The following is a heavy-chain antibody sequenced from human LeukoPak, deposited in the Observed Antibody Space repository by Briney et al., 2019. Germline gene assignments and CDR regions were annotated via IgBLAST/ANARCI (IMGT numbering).Heavy chain of an antibody. D-gene: IGHD4-17*01. Sequence: SVKVSCKASGGTFSSYAISWVRQAPGQGLEWMGRIIPIFGTANYAQKFQGRVTITTDESTSTAYMELSSLRSEDTAVYYCAREVMDYGDYAYYFDYWVQGTLVTVSS. CDR3: AREVMDYGDYAYYFDY. CDR2: IIPIFGTA. CDR1: GGTFSSYA. J-gene: IGHJ4*02. V-gene: IGHV1-69*05.